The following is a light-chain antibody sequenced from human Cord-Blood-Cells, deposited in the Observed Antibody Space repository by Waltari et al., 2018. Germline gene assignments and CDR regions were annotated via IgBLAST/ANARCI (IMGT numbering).Light chain of an antibody. Sequence: EIVRTQSPATLSVSPGDRATLSCRASQSVSSNLAWYQQKPGQAPRLLIYGASTRATGIPARFSGSGSGTEFTLTISSLQSEDFAVYYCQQYNNWPPLFTFGPGTKVDIK. J-gene: IGKJ3*01. CDR3: QQYNNWPPLFT. CDR2: GAS. V-gene: IGKV3-15*01. CDR1: QSVSSN.